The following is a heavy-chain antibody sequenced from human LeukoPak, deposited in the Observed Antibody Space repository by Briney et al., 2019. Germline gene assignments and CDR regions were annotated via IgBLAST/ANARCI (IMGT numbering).Heavy chain of an antibody. Sequence: PGGSLRLSCAASGFTFSSYSMNWVRQAPGKGLEWISFISSTTKTIIYYADSVKGRFTISRDNAKNSLYLQTNSLRVEDTAVYYCARGYSSDAFDIWGQGTLVTVSS. CDR3: ARGYSSDAFDI. J-gene: IGHJ3*02. D-gene: IGHD1-26*01. CDR2: ISSTTKTII. V-gene: IGHV3-48*04. CDR1: GFTFSSYS.